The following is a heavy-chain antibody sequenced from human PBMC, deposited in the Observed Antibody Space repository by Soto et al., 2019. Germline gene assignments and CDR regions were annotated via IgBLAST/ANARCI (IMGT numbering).Heavy chain of an antibody. CDR2: INHSGST. Sequence: QVQLQQWGAGLLKPSETLSLTCAVYGGSFSGYYWSWIRQPPGKGLEWIGEINHSGSTNYNPSLKSRVPISVDTSKNQFSLKLSSVTAADTAVYYCARVVDIVATIASIGARLFSGRRERGNWFDPWGQGTLVTVSS. CDR3: ARVVDIVATIASIGARLFSGRRERGNWFDP. CDR1: GGSFSGYY. V-gene: IGHV4-34*01. D-gene: IGHD5-12*01. J-gene: IGHJ5*02.